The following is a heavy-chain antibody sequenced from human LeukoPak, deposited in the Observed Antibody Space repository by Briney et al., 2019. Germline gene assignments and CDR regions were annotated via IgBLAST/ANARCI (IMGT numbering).Heavy chain of an antibody. CDR2: IYYSGST. D-gene: IGHD6-19*01. V-gene: IGHV4-59*08. Sequence: SETLSLTCTVSGGSISSYYWSWIRQPPGKGLEWIGYIYYSGSTNYNPSLKSRVTISVDTSKNQFSQKLSSVTAADTAVYYCASSLYSSGWSPFDYWGQGTLVTVSS. J-gene: IGHJ4*02. CDR1: GGSISSYY. CDR3: ASSLYSSGWSPFDY.